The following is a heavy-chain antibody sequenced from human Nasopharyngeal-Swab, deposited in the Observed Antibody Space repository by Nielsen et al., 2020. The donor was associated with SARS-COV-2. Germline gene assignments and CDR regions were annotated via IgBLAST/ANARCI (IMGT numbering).Heavy chain of an antibody. CDR3: ASIAVAGAPGY. Sequence: WIRQPPGKGLEWIGSIYYSGSTYYNPSLKSRVTISVDTSKNQFSLKLSPVTAADTAVYYCASIAVAGAPGYWGQGTLVTVSS. CDR2: IYYSGST. V-gene: IGHV4-39*01. J-gene: IGHJ4*02. D-gene: IGHD6-13*01.